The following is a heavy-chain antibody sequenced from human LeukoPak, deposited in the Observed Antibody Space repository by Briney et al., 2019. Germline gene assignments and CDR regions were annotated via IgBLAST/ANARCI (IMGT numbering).Heavy chain of an antibody. J-gene: IGHJ5*02. V-gene: IGHV3-9*01. D-gene: IGHD2-2*01. CDR3: AKDHCSSTSCYGTNWFDP. Sequence: GGSLRLSCAASGFTFDDYAMHWVRQAPGKGLEWVSGISWNSGSIGYADSVKDRFTISRDNAKNSLYLQMNSLRAEDTALYYCAKDHCSSTSCYGTNWFDPWGQGTLVTVSS. CDR2: ISWNSGSI. CDR1: GFTFDDYA.